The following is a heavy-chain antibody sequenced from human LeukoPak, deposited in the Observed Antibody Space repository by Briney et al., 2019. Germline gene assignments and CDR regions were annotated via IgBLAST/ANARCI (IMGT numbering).Heavy chain of an antibody. J-gene: IGHJ6*03. V-gene: IGHV4-59*01. CDR1: GESISGFY. CDR2: IYYSGST. CDR3: ARASRLGIAALYYMDV. D-gene: IGHD6-6*01. Sequence: SETLSLTCTVSGESISGFYWNWIRQPPGKGLEWIGYIYYSGSTNYNPSLKSRVTMSVDTSKNQFSLKLSSVTAADTAVYYCARASRLGIAALYYMDVWGKGTTVTVSS.